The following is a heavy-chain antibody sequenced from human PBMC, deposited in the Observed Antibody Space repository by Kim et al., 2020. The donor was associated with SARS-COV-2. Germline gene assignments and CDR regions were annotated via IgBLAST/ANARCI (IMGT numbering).Heavy chain of an antibody. Sequence: ASVKVSCKASGYTFTTYAMCWLRQAPGQGLEWMGWINTNTGNPTYVQGLAGRFIFSVDTSVSTAYLEISSLNVEDTAVYYCARDVHVSGSYPLKYWGQGTLVSVSS. CDR2: INTNTGNP. J-gene: IGHJ4*02. CDR1: GYTFTTYA. CDR3: ARDVHVSGSYPLKY. D-gene: IGHD3-10*01. V-gene: IGHV7-4-1*02.